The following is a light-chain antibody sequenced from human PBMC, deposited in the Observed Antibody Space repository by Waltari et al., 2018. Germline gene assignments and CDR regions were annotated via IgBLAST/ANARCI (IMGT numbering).Light chain of an antibody. V-gene: IGKV3-15*01. CDR1: QSVTAN. Sequence: ILMTPLPATLPLSTGDRATLSCRASQSVTANLACYQQKPGQAPRLLIYGVSFRATDIPARCSGSGSGTDFTLTNSSLQSEDFATYYCQHYNNWHLTFGGGTKVEIK. J-gene: IGKJ4*01. CDR2: GVS. CDR3: QHYNNWHLT.